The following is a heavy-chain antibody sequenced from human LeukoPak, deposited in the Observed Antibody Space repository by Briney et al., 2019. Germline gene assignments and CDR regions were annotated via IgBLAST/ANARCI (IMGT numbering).Heavy chain of an antibody. CDR2: IFYRGNT. D-gene: IGHD6-19*01. V-gene: IGHV4-59*08. CDR3: AAIRVAGTRAFDY. Sequence: SETLSLTCTVSGGSISSYYWSWIRQPPGKGPEWIGYIFYRGNTIYNPSLRSRVTMSVDTSKNQFSLKLSSVTAADTAVYYCAAIRVAGTRAFDYWGQGTLVTVSS. J-gene: IGHJ4*02. CDR1: GGSISSYY.